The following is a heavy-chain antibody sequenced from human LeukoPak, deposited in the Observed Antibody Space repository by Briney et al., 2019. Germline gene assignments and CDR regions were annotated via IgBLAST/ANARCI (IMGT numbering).Heavy chain of an antibody. CDR1: GYSFTSYW. J-gene: IGHJ4*02. D-gene: IGHD4-17*01. CDR3: ARLASGDGDYDSPYYFDY. CDR2: IYPGDSDT. Sequence: GESLKISCKGSGYSFTSYWIGWVRQMPGKGLEWMGIIYPGDSDTRYSPSFQGQVTISADKSISTAYLQWSSLKASDTAMYYCARLASGDGDYDSPYYFDYWGQGTLVTVSS. V-gene: IGHV5-51*01.